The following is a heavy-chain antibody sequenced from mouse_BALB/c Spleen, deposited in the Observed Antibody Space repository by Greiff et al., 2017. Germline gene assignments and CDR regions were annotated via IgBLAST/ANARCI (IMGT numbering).Heavy chain of an antibody. J-gene: IGHJ4*01. CDR3: ASTTVVALYAMDY. CDR1: GFTFSDYY. V-gene: IGHV5-4*02. CDR2: ISDGGSYT. Sequence: EVQRVESGGGLVKPGGSLKLSCAASGFTFSDYYMYWVRQTPEKRLEWVATISDGGSYTYYPDSVKGRFTISRDNAKNNLYLQMSSLKSEDTAMYYCASTTVVALYAMDYWGQGTSVTVSS. D-gene: IGHD1-1*01.